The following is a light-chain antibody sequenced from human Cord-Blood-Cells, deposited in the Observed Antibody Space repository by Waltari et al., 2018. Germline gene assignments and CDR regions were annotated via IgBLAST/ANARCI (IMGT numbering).Light chain of an antibody. V-gene: IGKV1-5*03. CDR1: QSISSW. Sequence: DIQMTQSPSTLSASVGDRVTITCRASQSISSWLAWYQQKPGKAPKLLIYMASSLESGVPSRFSGSGSGTEFTLTISSLQPDDFATYYCQQYNSYWWTFGQGTKVEIK. CDR2: MAS. CDR3: QQYNSYWWT. J-gene: IGKJ1*01.